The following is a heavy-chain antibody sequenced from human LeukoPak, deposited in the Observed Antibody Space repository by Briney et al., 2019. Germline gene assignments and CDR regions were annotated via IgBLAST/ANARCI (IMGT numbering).Heavy chain of an antibody. CDR1: GFTFSDYS. J-gene: IGHJ4*02. Sequence: GGSLRLSCVASGFTFSDYSMNWVRQAPGRGLEWVSSISSSSSYIYYADSVKGRFTISTDNAKNSLYLQMNSLRDEDTAVYYCARDKNWGFDYWGQGTLVTVSS. D-gene: IGHD7-27*01. CDR2: ISSSSSYI. CDR3: ARDKNWGFDY. V-gene: IGHV3-21*01.